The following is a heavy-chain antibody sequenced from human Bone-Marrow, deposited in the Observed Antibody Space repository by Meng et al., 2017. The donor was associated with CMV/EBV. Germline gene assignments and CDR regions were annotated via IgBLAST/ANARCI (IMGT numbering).Heavy chain of an antibody. CDR1: GFTFSSYS. V-gene: IGHV3-21*01. CDR2: ISSSSSYI. J-gene: IGHJ4*02. Sequence: GESLKISCAASGFTFSSYSMNWVRQAPGKGLEWVSSISSSSSYIYYADSVKGRFTISRDNAKNSLYLQMNSLRAEDTAVYYCARALGYCSSTSCYTFAYWGQGTLVTVSS. D-gene: IGHD2-2*02. CDR3: ARALGYCSSTSCYTFAY.